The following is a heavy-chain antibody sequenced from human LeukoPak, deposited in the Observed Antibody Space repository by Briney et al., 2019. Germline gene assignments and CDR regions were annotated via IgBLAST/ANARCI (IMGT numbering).Heavy chain of an antibody. Sequence: GASVKVSCKASGYTFTSYDINWVRQATGQGLEWMGWMNPNSGNTGYAQKFQGRVTMTRNTSISTAYMELSSLRSEDAAVYYCARVLGTEWYYFDYWGQGTLVTVSS. CDR1: GYTFTSYD. CDR2: MNPNSGNT. D-gene: IGHD2-8*01. J-gene: IGHJ4*02. CDR3: ARVLGTEWYYFDY. V-gene: IGHV1-8*01.